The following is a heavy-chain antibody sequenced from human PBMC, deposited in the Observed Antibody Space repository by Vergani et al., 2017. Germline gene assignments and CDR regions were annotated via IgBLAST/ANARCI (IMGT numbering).Heavy chain of an antibody. CDR2: IYYSGST. J-gene: IGHJ6*03. Sequence: QVQLQESGPGLVKPSETLSLTCTVSGGSLSSYYWSWIRQPPGKGLEWIGDIYYSGSTNYNPSLKSRVTISVDTAKNQFSLKLSSVTAADTAVYYCARGGVVITYYYMDVWGKGTTVTVSS. CDR3: ARGGVVITYYYMDV. CDR1: GGSLSSYY. D-gene: IGHD3-22*01. V-gene: IGHV4-59*01.